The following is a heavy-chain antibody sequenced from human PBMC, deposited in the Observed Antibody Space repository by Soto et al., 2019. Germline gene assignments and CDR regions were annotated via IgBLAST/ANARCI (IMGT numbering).Heavy chain of an antibody. J-gene: IGHJ4*02. V-gene: IGHV1-18*01. Sequence: QVRLVQSGAEVKQPGASVKVSCKASGYTFTSYGISWVRQAPGQGLEWMGWISAYNGNTHYGQKLKGRVTMTTDTPTSTAYMELRSMRSDDTAVYYCARDLPPVDYWGQGTLVTVSS. CDR2: ISAYNGNT. CDR3: ARDLPPVDY. CDR1: GYTFTSYG.